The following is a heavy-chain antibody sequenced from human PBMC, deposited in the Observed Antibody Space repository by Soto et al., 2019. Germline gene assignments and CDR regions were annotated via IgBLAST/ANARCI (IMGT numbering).Heavy chain of an antibody. V-gene: IGHV4-4*02. Sequence: PSETLSLTCAVSGGSISSSNWWSWVRQPPGKGLEWIGEIYHSGSTNYNPSLKSRVTISVDKSKNQFSLKLSSVTAADTAVYYCARGEVNSVAGQVGNWFDPWGQGTLVTVSS. J-gene: IGHJ5*02. CDR2: IYHSGST. D-gene: IGHD6-19*01. CDR1: GGSISSSNW. CDR3: ARGEVNSVAGQVGNWFDP.